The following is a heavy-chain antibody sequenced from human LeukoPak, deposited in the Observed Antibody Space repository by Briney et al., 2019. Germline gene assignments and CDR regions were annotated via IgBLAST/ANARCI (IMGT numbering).Heavy chain of an antibody. CDR3: ARAGGSGWYEAYYFDY. J-gene: IGHJ4*02. D-gene: IGHD6-19*01. CDR1: GGTFSSYA. V-gene: IGHV1-69*04. Sequence: ASVKVSCKASGGTFSSYAISWARQAPGQGLEWMGRIIPILGIANYAQKFQGRVTITADKSTSTAYMELSSLRSEDTAVYYCARAGGSGWYEAYYFDYWGQGTLVTVSS. CDR2: IIPILGIA.